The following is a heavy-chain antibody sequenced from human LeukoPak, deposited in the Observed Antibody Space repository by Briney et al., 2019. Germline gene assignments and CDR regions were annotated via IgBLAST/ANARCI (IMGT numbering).Heavy chain of an antibody. J-gene: IGHJ4*02. CDR3: ARDLWTSGGAVAGTDY. D-gene: IGHD6-19*01. CDR1: GFTFSSYA. CDR2: ISYDGSNK. V-gene: IGHV3-30-3*01. Sequence: PGGSLRLSCAASGFTFSSYAMHWVRQAPGEGLEWVAVISYDGSNKYYADSVKGRFTISRDNSKNTLYLQMNRLRAEDTAVYYCARDLWTSGGAVAGTDYWGQGTLVTVSS.